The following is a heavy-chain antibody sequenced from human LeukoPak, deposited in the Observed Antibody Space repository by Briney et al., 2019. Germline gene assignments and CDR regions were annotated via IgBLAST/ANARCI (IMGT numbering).Heavy chain of an antibody. D-gene: IGHD6-13*01. CDR1: GGSISSSSYY. CDR3: ARETPPGIAAAGTDY. V-gene: IGHV4-39*07. J-gene: IGHJ4*02. CDR2: IYYSGST. Sequence: PSETLSLTCTVSGGSISSSSYYWGWIRQPPGKGLERIGSIYYSGSTYYNPSLKSRVTISVDTSKNQFSLKLSSVTAADTAVYYCARETPPGIAAAGTDYWGQGTLVTVSS.